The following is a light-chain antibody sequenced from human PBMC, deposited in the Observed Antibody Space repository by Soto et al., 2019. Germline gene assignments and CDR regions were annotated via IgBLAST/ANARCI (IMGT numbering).Light chain of an antibody. CDR2: DSS. V-gene: IGKV3-11*01. J-gene: IGKJ1*01. Sequence: EVVLTQSPATLSLSPGERASLSCRASQSVSSYFAWYQQKPGQAPRLLIYDSSIRGAGIPARLSGRGSGKDFALTIRSVEPEDFALYYCPPRSIWPPTFGPGTKVEIK. CDR1: QSVSSY. CDR3: PPRSIWPPT.